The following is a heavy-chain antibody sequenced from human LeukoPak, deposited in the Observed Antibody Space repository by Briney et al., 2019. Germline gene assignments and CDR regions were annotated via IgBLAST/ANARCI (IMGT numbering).Heavy chain of an antibody. CDR2: IYHSGIT. CDR3: AREAGYSSTWYYSDY. J-gene: IGHJ4*02. Sequence: PSETLSLTCDVSGYSISSGYHWGWIRQPPGKGLEWIGSIYHSGITYYNPSLKSRATISVDTSKNQFSLKVSSVTAADTAVYYCAREAGYSSTWYYSDYWGQGTLVTVSS. CDR1: GYSISSGYH. D-gene: IGHD6-13*01. V-gene: IGHV4-38-2*02.